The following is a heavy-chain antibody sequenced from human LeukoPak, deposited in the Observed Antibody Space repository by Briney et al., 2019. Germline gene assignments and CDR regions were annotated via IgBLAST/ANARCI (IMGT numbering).Heavy chain of an antibody. J-gene: IGHJ4*02. D-gene: IGHD3-22*01. CDR3: ARGYYYDSSWVLDY. CDR2: IYYSGST. V-gene: IGHV4-59*01. Sequence: PSETLSLTCTVSGGSISSYYWSWIRQPPGKGLEWIGYIYYSGSTNYNPSLKSRVTISVDTSKNQFSLKLGPVTTADTAVYYCARGYYYDSSWVLDYWGQGTLVTVSS. CDR1: GGSISSYY.